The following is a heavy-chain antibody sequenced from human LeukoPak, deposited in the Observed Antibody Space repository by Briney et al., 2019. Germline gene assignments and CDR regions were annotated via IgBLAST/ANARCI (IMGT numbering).Heavy chain of an antibody. CDR3: ARVGGRSNWFDP. V-gene: IGHV1-8*02. CDR2: MNPNSGNT. CDR1: GGTFSSYA. D-gene: IGHD3-10*01. Sequence: ASVKVSCKASGGTFSSYAISWVRQAPGQGLEWMGWMNPNSGNTGYAQKFQGRVTMTRNTSISTAYMELSSLRSEDTAVYYCARVGGRSNWFDPWGQGTLVTVSS. J-gene: IGHJ5*02.